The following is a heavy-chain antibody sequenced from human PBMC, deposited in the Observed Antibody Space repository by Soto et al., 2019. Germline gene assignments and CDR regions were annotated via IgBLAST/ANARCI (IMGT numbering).Heavy chain of an antibody. CDR2: ISSSSSYI. Sequence: PGGSLSLSCAASGFTFSSYSMNWVRQAPGKGLEWVSSISSSSSYIYYADSVKGRFTISRDNAKNSLYLQMNSLRAEDTAVYYCARDQSSGWFLGYYYGMDVWGQGTTVTVSS. CDR1: GFTFSSYS. V-gene: IGHV3-21*01. J-gene: IGHJ6*02. CDR3: ARDQSSGWFLGYYYGMDV. D-gene: IGHD6-19*01.